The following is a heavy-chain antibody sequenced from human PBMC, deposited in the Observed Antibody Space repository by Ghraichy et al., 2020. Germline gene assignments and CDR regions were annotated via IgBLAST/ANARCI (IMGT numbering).Heavy chain of an antibody. CDR3: AKDRDGYFDY. D-gene: IGHD5-24*01. V-gene: IGHV3-30*18. CDR2: ISYDGSNK. J-gene: IGHJ4*02. Sequence: GGSLRLSCAASGFTFSSYGMHWVRQAPGKGLEWVAVISYDGSNKYYADSVKGRFTISRDNSKNTLYLQMNSLRAEDTAVYYCAKDRDGYFDYWGQGTLVTVSS. CDR1: GFTFSSYG.